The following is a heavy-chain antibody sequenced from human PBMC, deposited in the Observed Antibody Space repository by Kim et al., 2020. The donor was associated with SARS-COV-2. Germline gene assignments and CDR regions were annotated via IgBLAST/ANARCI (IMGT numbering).Heavy chain of an antibody. CDR2: IKQDGSEK. CDR1: GFTFSSYW. CDR3: ARDGVVVAATGLYYYGMDV. Sequence: GGSLRLSCAASGFTFSSYWMSWVRQAPGKGLEWVANIKQDGSEKYYVDSVKGRFTISRDNAKNSLYLQMNSLRAEDTAVYYCARDGVVVAATGLYYYGMDVWGQGTTVTVSS. D-gene: IGHD2-15*01. V-gene: IGHV3-7*01. J-gene: IGHJ6*02.